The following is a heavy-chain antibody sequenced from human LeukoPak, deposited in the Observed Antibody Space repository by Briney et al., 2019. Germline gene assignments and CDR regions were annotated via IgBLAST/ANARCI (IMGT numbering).Heavy chain of an antibody. J-gene: IGHJ6*02. CDR2: IRIKAYGGTT. CDR1: GFTFSSYW. D-gene: IGHD5-12*01. V-gene: IGHV3-49*04. Sequence: GGPLRLSCAASGFTFSSYWMQWVRQAPGKGLEWVSFIRIKAYGGTTEYAASVKGRFTISRDDSKSITYLQMNSLQSEDTAVYYCTRDPGGYDYDVWGQGTTVTVFS. CDR3: TRDPGGYDYDV.